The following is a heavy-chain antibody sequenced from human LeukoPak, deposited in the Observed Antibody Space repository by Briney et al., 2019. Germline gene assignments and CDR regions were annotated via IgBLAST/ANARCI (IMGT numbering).Heavy chain of an antibody. V-gene: IGHV3-48*01. J-gene: IGHJ3*01. CDR3: ARPHTTNWPNDAFDL. CDR1: GFHFNDYN. CDR2: ITNTGRTV. Sequence: RGSLTLSCPASGFHFNDYNRNWVRQAPGKGPEWLTYITNTGRTVHYVDSVKGRFTISRDNAKNSLYLQMNSLTTDDTAIYYCARPHTTNWPNDAFDLWGQGTLVTVSS. D-gene: IGHD1-14*01.